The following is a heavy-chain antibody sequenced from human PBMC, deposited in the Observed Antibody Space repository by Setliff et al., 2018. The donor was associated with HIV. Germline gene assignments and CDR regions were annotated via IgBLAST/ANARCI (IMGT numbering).Heavy chain of an antibody. Sequence: GESLKISCQGSGYNFRGFWIAWVRQMPGKRLELMGVVYPDDSDTRYRPSFQGQVTISADESIGTAYLQWRSLKASDTAMYYCARERGDCSSNTCYGTDYWGQGTLVT. CDR3: ARERGDCSSNTCYGTDY. J-gene: IGHJ4*02. D-gene: IGHD2-2*01. CDR2: VYPDDSDT. V-gene: IGHV5-51*01. CDR1: GYNFRGFW.